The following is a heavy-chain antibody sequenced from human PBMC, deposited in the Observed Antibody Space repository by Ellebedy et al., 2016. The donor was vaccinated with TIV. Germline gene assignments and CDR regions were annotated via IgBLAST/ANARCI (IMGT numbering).Heavy chain of an antibody. Sequence: GESLKISCKASGYTFSANDINWVRQAPGQGLEWMGWVNPNSGHTGYTQKFQGRVTMTRDTSTGTVYMILSSLRSEDTAVYYCASLGGRQRYSDWGQGTLVTVST. CDR1: GYTFSAND. J-gene: IGHJ4*02. D-gene: IGHD4-11*01. CDR3: ASLGGRQRYSD. V-gene: IGHV1-8*01. CDR2: VNPNSGHT.